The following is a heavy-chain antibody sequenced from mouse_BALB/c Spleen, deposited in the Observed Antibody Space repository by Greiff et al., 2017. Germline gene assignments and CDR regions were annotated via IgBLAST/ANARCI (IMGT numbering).Heavy chain of an antibody. D-gene: IGHD1-2*01. CDR2: ISDGGSYT. V-gene: IGHV5-4*02. J-gene: IGHJ4*01. Sequence: EVKLMESGGGLVKPGGSLKLSCAASGFTFSDYYMYWVRQTPEKRLEWVATISDGGSYTYYPDSVKGRFTISRDNAKNNLYLQMSSLKSEDTAMYYCARGPVYYGYGAMDYWGQGTSVTVSS. CDR3: ARGPVYYGYGAMDY. CDR1: GFTFSDYY.